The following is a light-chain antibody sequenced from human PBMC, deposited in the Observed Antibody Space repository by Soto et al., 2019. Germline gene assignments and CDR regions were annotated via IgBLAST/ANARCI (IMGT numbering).Light chain of an antibody. J-gene: IGKJ1*01. CDR3: QQYASSPLT. Sequence: EIVLTQSPGTLSLSPGERATLSCRASQSVGRNYLAWYQQKPGQAPRLLIYGASSRATGIPDSFSGSGSGTDFTLTISRLEPEDFAVYYCQQYASSPLTFGQGTNLEIK. CDR2: GAS. V-gene: IGKV3-20*01. CDR1: QSVGRNY.